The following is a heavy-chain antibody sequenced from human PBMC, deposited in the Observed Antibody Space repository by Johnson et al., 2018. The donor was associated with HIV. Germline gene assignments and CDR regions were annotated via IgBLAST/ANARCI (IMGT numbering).Heavy chain of an antibody. V-gene: IGHV3-66*01. CDR3: ARACRDGNTCDAFDI. J-gene: IGHJ3*02. CDR2: IFSGVTT. D-gene: IGHD5-24*01. Sequence: EVQLVESGGGLVQPGGSLRLSCAASGFTFSSNYMSWVRQAPGKGLEWVSVIFSGVTTYYADSVKGRFTISSDNSKTMLYLQMNSLRAEDTAVYYCARACRDGNTCDAFDIWGQGTMVTVSS. CDR1: GFTFSSNY.